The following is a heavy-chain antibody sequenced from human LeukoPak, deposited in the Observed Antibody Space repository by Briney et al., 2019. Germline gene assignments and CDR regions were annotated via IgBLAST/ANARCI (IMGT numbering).Heavy chain of an antibody. CDR1: GFTFSSYS. CDR3: AKDALTSITMIVVVTPDY. V-gene: IGHV3-48*01. J-gene: IGHJ4*02. CDR2: ISSSSSTI. D-gene: IGHD3-22*01. Sequence: GGSLRLSCAASGFTFSSYSMNWVRQAPGKGLEWVSYISSSSSTIYYADSVKGRFTISRDNSKNTLYLQMNSLRAEDTAVYYCAKDALTSITMIVVVTPDYWGPGTLVTVSS.